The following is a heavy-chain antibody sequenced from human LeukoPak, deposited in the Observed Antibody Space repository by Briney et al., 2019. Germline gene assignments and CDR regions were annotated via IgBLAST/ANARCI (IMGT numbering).Heavy chain of an antibody. CDR2: ISAYNGNT. J-gene: IGHJ4*02. CDR3: ARDRGSYGLDY. Sequence: ASVKVSCKASGYTFTSYGISWVRQAPGQGLEWMGWISAYNGNTNYAQKLQGRVTMTTDTSTSTACMELRSLRSDDTAVYYCARDRGSYGLDYWGQGTLVTVSS. V-gene: IGHV1-18*01. CDR1: GYTFTSYG. D-gene: IGHD3-16*01.